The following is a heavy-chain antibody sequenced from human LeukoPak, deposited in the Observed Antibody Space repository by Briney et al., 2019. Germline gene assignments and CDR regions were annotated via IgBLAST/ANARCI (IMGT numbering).Heavy chain of an antibody. D-gene: IGHD2-2*01. J-gene: IGHJ6*03. Sequence: GASVKVSCKASGGTFSSYAISWVRQAPGQGLEWMGGIIPIFGTANYAQKFQGRVTITADESTSTAYMELSSLRSEDTAVYYCARNLRGPAAASLGRSSYYYMDVWGKGTTVTVSS. CDR3: ARNLRGPAAASLGRSSYYYMDV. V-gene: IGHV1-69*13. CDR1: GGTFSSYA. CDR2: IIPIFGTA.